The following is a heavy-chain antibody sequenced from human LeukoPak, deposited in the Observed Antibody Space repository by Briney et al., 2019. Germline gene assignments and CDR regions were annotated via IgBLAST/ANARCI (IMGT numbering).Heavy chain of an antibody. D-gene: IGHD4-17*01. J-gene: IGHJ6*02. CDR1: GFTVSSNY. CDR2: IYSGGST. Sequence: PPGGSLRLSCAASGFTVSSNYMSWIRQAPGKGLEWVSVIYSGGSTYYADSVKGRFTISRDNSKNTLYLQMNSLRAEDTAVYYCARGTVTSYGMDVWGQGTTVTVSS. CDR3: ARGTVTSYGMDV. V-gene: IGHV3-66*01.